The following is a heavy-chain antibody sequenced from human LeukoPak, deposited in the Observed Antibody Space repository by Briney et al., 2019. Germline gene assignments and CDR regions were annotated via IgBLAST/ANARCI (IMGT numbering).Heavy chain of an antibody. CDR1: GGSISSSSYY. J-gene: IGHJ5*02. Sequence: SETLSLTCTVSGGSISSSSYYWGWIRQPPGKGLEWIGSIYYSGSTYYNPSLKSRVTISVDTSKNQFSLKLSPVTAADTAVYYCARLAAAGTEGWFDPWGQGTLVTVSS. D-gene: IGHD6-13*01. V-gene: IGHV4-39*01. CDR2: IYYSGST. CDR3: ARLAAAGTEGWFDP.